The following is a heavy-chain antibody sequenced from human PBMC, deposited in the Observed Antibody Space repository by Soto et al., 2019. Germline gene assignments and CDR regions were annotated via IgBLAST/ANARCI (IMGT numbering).Heavy chain of an antibody. J-gene: IGHJ4*02. V-gene: IGHV2-5*02. CDR1: GFSLSTSGVG. D-gene: IGHD2-2*01. Sequence: QITLKESGPTLVKPTQTLTLTCTFSGFSLSTSGVGVGWIRQPPGRALEWLALVYWDDEKRYSPSLKSSLTITKDTSNNQVVLTMTNMDPVDTATYYCAHRPNCWSTSCFYFDYWGQGILVTVS. CDR3: AHRPNCWSTSCFYFDY. CDR2: VYWDDEK.